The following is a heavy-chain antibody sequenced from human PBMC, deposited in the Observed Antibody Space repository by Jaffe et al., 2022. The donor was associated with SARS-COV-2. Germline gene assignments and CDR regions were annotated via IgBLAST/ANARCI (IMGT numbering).Heavy chain of an antibody. D-gene: IGHD6-19*01. Sequence: EVQLVESGGGMVQPGRSLRLSCAASGFTFDDYAMHWVRQPPGKGLEWVSGISRNSGSIGYADSVKGRFTISRDNAKNSLFLQMNSLRAEDTALYYCTKGSSSGWGGYYYYYMDVWGKGTTVTVSS. V-gene: IGHV3-9*01. CDR3: TKGSSSGWGGYYYYYMDV. CDR2: ISRNSGSI. J-gene: IGHJ6*03. CDR1: GFTFDDYA.